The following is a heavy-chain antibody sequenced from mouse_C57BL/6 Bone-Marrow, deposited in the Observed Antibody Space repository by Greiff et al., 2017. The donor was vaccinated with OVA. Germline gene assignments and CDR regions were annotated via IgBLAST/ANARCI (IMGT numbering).Heavy chain of an antibody. CDR2: INPNNGGT. V-gene: IGHV1-26*01. CDR1: GYTFTDYY. J-gene: IGHJ1*03. Sequence: VQLQQSGPELVKPGASVKISCKASGYTFTDYYMNWVKQSHGKSLEWIGDINPNNGGTSYNQKFKGKATLTVDKSSSTAYMELRSLTSDDSAVYYCARAGDYDGYWYFDVWGTGTTVTVSS. CDR3: ARAGDYDGYWYFDV. D-gene: IGHD2-4*01.